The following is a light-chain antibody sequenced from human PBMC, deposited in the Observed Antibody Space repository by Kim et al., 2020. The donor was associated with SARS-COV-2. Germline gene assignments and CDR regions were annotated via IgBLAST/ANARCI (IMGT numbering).Light chain of an antibody. CDR1: QSVSSN. CDR2: GAS. J-gene: IGKJ1*01. Sequence: LSPGARATLSCRASQSVSSNLAWCQRKPGQPPRLLIYGASTRATDIPARFSGGGSGTEFTLTISNLQSEDFAVSYCQQFNYWPRAFGQGTKVDI. CDR3: QQFNYWPRA. V-gene: IGKV3-15*01.